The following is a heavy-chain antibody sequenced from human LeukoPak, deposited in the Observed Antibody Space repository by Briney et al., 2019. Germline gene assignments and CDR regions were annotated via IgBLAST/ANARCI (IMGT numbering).Heavy chain of an antibody. D-gene: IGHD2/OR15-2a*01. V-gene: IGHV5-51*03. CDR3: ARLGNHPDY. J-gene: IGHJ4*02. Sequence: GQSLKISCKGSGYSFTTYWIGWVRQMPGKGLEWMGSIYPGDSDTRYSPSFQGQVTISADKSISTAYLQWNSLKSSDTAMYYCARLGNHPDYWGQGTLVTVSS. CDR1: GYSFTTYW. CDR2: IYPGDSDT.